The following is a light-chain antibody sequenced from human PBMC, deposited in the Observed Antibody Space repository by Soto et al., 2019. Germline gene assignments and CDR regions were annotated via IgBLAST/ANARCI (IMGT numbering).Light chain of an antibody. CDR3: QHRANLPLT. Sequence: ENGVTQSPATLSLYMGERATISCRASQSVYTNLAWYQQKPGLAPSLLIHKASTLDTGVPARFSGSGSGTDFTLTISGLQPEDFAIYYCQHRANLPLTFGGGTKVDIK. J-gene: IGKJ4*01. CDR2: KAS. CDR1: QSVYTN. V-gene: IGKV3-11*01.